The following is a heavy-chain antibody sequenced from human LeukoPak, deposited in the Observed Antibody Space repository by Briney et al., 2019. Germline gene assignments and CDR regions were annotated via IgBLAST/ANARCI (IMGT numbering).Heavy chain of an antibody. D-gene: IGHD3-22*01. J-gene: IGHJ4*02. CDR1: GFTFSSYA. CDR3: AKIMIVVVTKGAVDY. Sequence: PGGSLRLSCAASGFTFSSYAMSWVRQAPGKGLEWVSAISGSGGSTYYADSVKGRFTIPRDNSKNTLYLQMNSLRAEDTAVYYCAKIMIVVVTKGAVDYWGQGTLVTVSS. CDR2: ISGSGGST. V-gene: IGHV3-23*01.